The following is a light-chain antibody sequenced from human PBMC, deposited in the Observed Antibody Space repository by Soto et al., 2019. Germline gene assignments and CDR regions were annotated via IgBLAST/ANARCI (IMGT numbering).Light chain of an antibody. CDR1: TSDVGGYNY. CDR2: DVN. Sequence: QSALTQPRSVSGSLGQSVTISCNGTTSDVGGYNYVSWYQHHPGKAPKLIIYDVNNRPSGVPDRFSGSKSGNTASLTISGLRPEDEADYHCCSYAGSYLYVFGTGTKVTVL. J-gene: IGLJ1*01. CDR3: CSYAGSYLYV. V-gene: IGLV2-11*01.